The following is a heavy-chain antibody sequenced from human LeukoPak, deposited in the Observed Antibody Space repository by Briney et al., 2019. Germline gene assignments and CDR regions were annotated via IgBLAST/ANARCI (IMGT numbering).Heavy chain of an antibody. D-gene: IGHD3-9*01. CDR2: IYYSGST. V-gene: IGHV4-39*01. CDR3: ARHHTINNWFDP. J-gene: IGHJ5*02. CDR1: GGSISSSSYY. Sequence: PSETLSLTCTVSGGSISSSSYYWGWIRQPPGKGLEGIGSIYYSGSTYYNPSLKSRVTISVDTSKNQFSLKLSSVTAADTAVYYCARHHTINNWFDPWGQGTLVTVSS.